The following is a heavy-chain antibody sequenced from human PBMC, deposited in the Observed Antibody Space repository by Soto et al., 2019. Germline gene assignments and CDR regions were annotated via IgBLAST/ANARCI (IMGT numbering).Heavy chain of an antibody. V-gene: IGHV1-69*13. CDR2: IIPTFGTA. J-gene: IGHJ4*02. CDR3: ARDQGYGDFFFDY. CDR1: GGTFSSYA. D-gene: IGHD4-17*01. Sequence: ASVKVSCKASGGTFSSYAISWVRQAPGQGLEWMGGIIPTFGTANYAQKFQGRVTITADESTSTAYMELSSLRSEDTAVYYCARDQGYGDFFFDYWGQGTLVTVSS.